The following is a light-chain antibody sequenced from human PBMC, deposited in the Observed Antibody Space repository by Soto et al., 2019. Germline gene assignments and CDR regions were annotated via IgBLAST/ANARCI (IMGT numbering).Light chain of an antibody. Sequence: DFQMTQSPSSLSASVGDRVTITCRASQGINNHLAWFQQKPGKVPKVLIYAASTLQSGVPSRFSGSGSGTDFTLTISSLQPEDVATYYCQNYNSATPAVTFGGGTKVEIK. V-gene: IGKV1-27*01. J-gene: IGKJ4*01. CDR1: QGINNH. CDR2: AAS. CDR3: QNYNSATPAVT.